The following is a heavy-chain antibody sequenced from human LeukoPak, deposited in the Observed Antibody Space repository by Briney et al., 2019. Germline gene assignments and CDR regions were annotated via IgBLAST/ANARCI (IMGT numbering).Heavy chain of an antibody. D-gene: IGHD2-21*02. CDR1: GYSISSGYY. CDR2: IYHSGST. J-gene: IGHJ4*02. Sequence: SETLSLTCAVSGYSISSGYYWGWIRQPPGKGLEWIGSIYHSGSTYYNPSLKSRVTISVDTSKNQFSLKLSSVTAADTAVYYCARHEVGTGFDYWGQGTLVTVSS. CDR3: ARHEVGTGFDY. V-gene: IGHV4-38-2*01.